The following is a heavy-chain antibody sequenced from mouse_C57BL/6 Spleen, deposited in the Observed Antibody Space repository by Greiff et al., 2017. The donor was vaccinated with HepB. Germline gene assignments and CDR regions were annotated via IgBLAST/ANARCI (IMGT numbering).Heavy chain of an antibody. CDR1: GYTFTSYW. D-gene: IGHD2-5*01. CDR2: IDPSDSYT. Sequence: QVQLKQPGAELVMPGASVKLSCKASGYTFTSYWMHWVKQRPGQGLEWIGEIDPSDSYTNYNQKFKGKSTLTVDKSSSTAYMQLSSLTSEDSAVYYCARSDSNYGGDYWGQGTTLTVSS. J-gene: IGHJ2*01. V-gene: IGHV1-69*01. CDR3: ARSDSNYGGDY.